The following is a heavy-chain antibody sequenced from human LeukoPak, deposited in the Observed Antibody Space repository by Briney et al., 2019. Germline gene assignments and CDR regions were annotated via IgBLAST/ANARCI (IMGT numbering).Heavy chain of an antibody. CDR3: ARDRPVLYGSGVDAFDI. Sequence: GASVKVSCKASGYTFTSYGISWVRQAPGQGLEWMRWISAYNGNTNYAQKLQGRVTMTTDTSTSTAYMELRSLRSDDTAVYYCARDRPVLYGSGVDAFDIWGQGTMVTVSS. CDR1: GYTFTSYG. J-gene: IGHJ3*02. CDR2: ISAYNGNT. V-gene: IGHV1-18*01. D-gene: IGHD3-10*01.